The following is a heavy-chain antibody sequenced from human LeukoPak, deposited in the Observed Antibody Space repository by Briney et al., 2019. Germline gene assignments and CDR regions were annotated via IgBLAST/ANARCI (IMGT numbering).Heavy chain of an antibody. CDR2: INPNSGGT. CDR1: GYTFTGYY. CDR3: ARGGHIVVVTAIPFDY. Sequence: ASVTVSCRASGYTFTGYYMHWVRQAPGQGLEWMGWINPNSGGTNYAQKFQGSVTMTRDTSISTAYMELSRLRSDDTAVYYCARGGHIVVVTAIPFDYWGQGTLVTVSS. D-gene: IGHD2-21*02. V-gene: IGHV1-2*02. J-gene: IGHJ4*02.